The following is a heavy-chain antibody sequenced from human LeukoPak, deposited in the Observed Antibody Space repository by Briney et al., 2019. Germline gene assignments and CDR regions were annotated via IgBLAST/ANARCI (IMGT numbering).Heavy chain of an antibody. V-gene: IGHV3-30*02. CDR2: IWNDGSNK. D-gene: IGHD1-14*01. J-gene: IGHJ5*02. CDR3: AKDTTPPKAGFDP. Sequence: RGSLRLSCAAPGFTFSMYGMHWVRQALRKGREWVACIWNDGSNKYYVDSVKGRFTISGDNSKNTLYLQMNSLGAEDRAVYYCAKDTTPPKAGFDPWGKGTLVTVS. CDR1: GFTFSMYG.